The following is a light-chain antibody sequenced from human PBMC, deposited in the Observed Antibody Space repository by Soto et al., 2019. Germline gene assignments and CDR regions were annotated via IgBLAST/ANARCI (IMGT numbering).Light chain of an antibody. V-gene: IGLV2-14*03. J-gene: IGLJ1*01. CDR3: SSWTSGATYV. CDR2: DVH. Sequence: QSVLTQAAPASASPGHRISISCNGTSIDVVSYTYLPWYQHHPGKAPKLMIYDVHNRPSGDSTRFSGSKSGNTASLTISGLQAEDEADYYCSSWTSGATYVFGSGTKVTGL. CDR1: SIDVVSYTY.